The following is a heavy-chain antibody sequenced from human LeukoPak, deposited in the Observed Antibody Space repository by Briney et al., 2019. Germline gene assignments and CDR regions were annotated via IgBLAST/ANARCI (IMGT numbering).Heavy chain of an antibody. CDR3: AKEGRDFRIGSPYCFDY. Sequence: PGGSLRLSCAASGFTFNSYGMHWFRQAPGKGLEGVAVIWYDGSNKYYADSVKGRFTISRDNSKNTLYLQINSLRAEDTIVFYCAKEGRDFRIGSPYCFDYWRQGPLVRVPS. J-gene: IGHJ4*02. CDR1: GFTFNSYG. V-gene: IGHV3-33*06. D-gene: IGHD3-3*01. CDR2: IWYDGSNK.